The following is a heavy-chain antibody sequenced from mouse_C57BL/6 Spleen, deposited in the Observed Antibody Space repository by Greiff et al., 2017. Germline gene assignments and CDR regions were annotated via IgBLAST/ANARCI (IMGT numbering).Heavy chain of an antibody. D-gene: IGHD1-1*01. J-gene: IGHJ4*01. Sequence: QVQLQQSGPELVKPGASVKISCKASGYTFTDYYINWVKQRPGQGLEWIGWIFPGSGSTYYNEKFKGKATLTVDKSSSTAYMLLSSLTSEDSAVYFCARGPIYYYGSSYYAMDYWGQGTSVTVSS. CDR1: GYTFTDYY. CDR2: IFPGSGST. CDR3: ARGPIYYYGSSYYAMDY. V-gene: IGHV1-75*01.